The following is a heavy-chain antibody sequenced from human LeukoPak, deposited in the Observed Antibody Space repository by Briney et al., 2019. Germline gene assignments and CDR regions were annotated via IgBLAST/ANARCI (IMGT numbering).Heavy chain of an antibody. CDR2: IRSKAYGGTT. CDR1: ALTCSVSA. J-gene: IGHJ4*02. CDR3: LGGVSIGYK. V-gene: IGHV3-49*03. Sequence: PGGSLRLATQAPALTCSVSAFSLSRQAPGKGLEWVGFIRSKAYGGTTEYAASVKSRFTISRDDSKSIAYPQMNSPKPADPWYYDCLGGVSIGYKRGQGTLVTVSS. D-gene: IGHD3-16*01.